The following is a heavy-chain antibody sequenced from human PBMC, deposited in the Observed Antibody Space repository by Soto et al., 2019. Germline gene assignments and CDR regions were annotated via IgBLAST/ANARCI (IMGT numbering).Heavy chain of an antibody. CDR3: AKSLTVTPAGGMDV. Sequence: EVQLVESGGGLVPPGRSLRLSCGASGFTFDEYGMNWVRQAPGKGLEWVSGISWNSGSVGYADFVKGRFTISRDNDKSSLYLQMNSLRPEDTALYYCAKSLTVTPAGGMDVWGQGTTVTVSS. CDR1: GFTFDEYG. V-gene: IGHV3-9*01. D-gene: IGHD1-7*01. CDR2: ISWNSGSV. J-gene: IGHJ6*02.